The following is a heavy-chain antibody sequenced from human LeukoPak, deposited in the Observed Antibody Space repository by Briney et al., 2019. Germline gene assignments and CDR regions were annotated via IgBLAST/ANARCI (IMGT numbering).Heavy chain of an antibody. D-gene: IGHD6-13*01. CDR1: GFTFSSYA. Sequence: TGGSLRLSCAASGFTFSSYAMSWVRQAPGKGLEWVSGISGSGGSTYYADSVKGRFTISRDNSKNTLYLQMNSLRAEDTAVYYCAKDRAAATGRLAWGQGTLVTVSS. V-gene: IGHV3-23*01. CDR3: AKDRAAATGRLA. J-gene: IGHJ1*01. CDR2: ISGSGGST.